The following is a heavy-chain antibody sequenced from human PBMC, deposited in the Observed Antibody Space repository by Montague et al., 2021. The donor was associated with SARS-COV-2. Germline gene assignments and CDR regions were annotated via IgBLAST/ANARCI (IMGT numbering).Heavy chain of an antibody. D-gene: IGHD4-11*01. J-gene: IGHJ6*02. Sequence: SETLSLTCTVSGYSISSGYYWGWIRQPPGKGLEWIGSIYHSGSTYYNPSLKSRVTIAVDTSKNQFSLKLSSVTAADTAVYYCAVNSKYYYYYGMDVWGQGTTVTVSS. CDR1: GYSISSGYY. CDR3: AVNSKYYYYYGMDV. V-gene: IGHV4-38-2*02. CDR2: IYHSGST.